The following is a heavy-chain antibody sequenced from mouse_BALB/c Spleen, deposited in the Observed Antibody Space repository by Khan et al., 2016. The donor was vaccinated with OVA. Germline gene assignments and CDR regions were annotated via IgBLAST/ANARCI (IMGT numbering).Heavy chain of an antibody. V-gene: IGHV1-18*01. CDR1: GYTFADYN. CDR3: TRRGFVGFAF. J-gene: IGHJ3*01. CDR2: ITPNNGGS. Sequence: VRLQQSGPELVKPGTSVKIPCKASGYTFADYNVDWVKQSHGKSLEWIGDITPNNGGSIYNQKFKGKATLTVDKSSSTAYMELRSLTSEDTAVYYCTRRGFVGFAFWGQGTLVTVSA.